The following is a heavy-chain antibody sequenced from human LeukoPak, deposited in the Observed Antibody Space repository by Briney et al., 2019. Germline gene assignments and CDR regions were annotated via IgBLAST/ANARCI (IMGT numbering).Heavy chain of an antibody. V-gene: IGHV4-59*01. CDR1: GGSISSYY. CDR2: IYYSGST. Sequence: SETLSLTCTVSGGSISSYYWSWIRQPPGKGLEWTGYIYYSGSTNYNPSLKSRVTISVDTSKNQFSLKLSSVTAADTAVYYCARDRNYDSSGYQNWFDPWGQGTLVTVSS. J-gene: IGHJ5*02. CDR3: ARDRNYDSSGYQNWFDP. D-gene: IGHD3-22*01.